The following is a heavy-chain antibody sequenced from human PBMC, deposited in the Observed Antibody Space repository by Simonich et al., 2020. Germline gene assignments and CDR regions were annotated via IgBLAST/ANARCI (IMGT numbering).Heavy chain of an antibody. V-gene: IGHV3-7*01. Sequence: EVQLVESGGGLVQPGGSLRLSCAASGFTFSSYWMSWFRQAPGKGLEWVANKKQEGSEKYYVDSGKGRFTISRDNAKNSLYLKMNSLRAEDTAVYYCARDGLGTAYYYYMDVWGKGTTVTVSS. J-gene: IGHJ6*03. CDR3: ARDGLGTAYYYYMDV. CDR2: KKQEGSEK. CDR1: GFTFSSYW. D-gene: IGHD7-27*01.